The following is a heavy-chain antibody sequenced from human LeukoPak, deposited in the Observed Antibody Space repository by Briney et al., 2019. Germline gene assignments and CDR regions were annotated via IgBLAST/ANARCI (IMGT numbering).Heavy chain of an antibody. J-gene: IGHJ4*02. CDR3: ARWGGSGYYYFEY. V-gene: IGHV4-4*09. Sequence: SETLPLTCTVSGGFINSYYWSWIRRPPGKGLEWIGYISTSGSSNHNPSLKSRVTISVDTSKNQFSLQLTSVTAADTAMYYCARWGGSGYYYFEYWGQGTLVTVSS. CDR2: ISTSGSS. D-gene: IGHD3-22*01. CDR1: GGFINSYY.